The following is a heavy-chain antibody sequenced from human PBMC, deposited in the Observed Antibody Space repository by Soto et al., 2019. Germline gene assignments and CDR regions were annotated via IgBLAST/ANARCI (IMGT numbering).Heavy chain of an antibody. CDR3: ARTSRWYSSSWYYYYYGMDV. CDR2: MNPNSGNT. Sequence: QVQLVQSAAEVKKPGASVKVSCKASGYTFTSYDINWVRQATGQGLEWMGWMNPNSGNTGYAQKFQGRVTMTRNTSISTAYMELSSLRSEDTAVYYCARTSRWYSSSWYYYYYGMDVWGQGTTVTVSS. J-gene: IGHJ6*02. V-gene: IGHV1-8*01. CDR1: GYTFTSYD. D-gene: IGHD6-13*01.